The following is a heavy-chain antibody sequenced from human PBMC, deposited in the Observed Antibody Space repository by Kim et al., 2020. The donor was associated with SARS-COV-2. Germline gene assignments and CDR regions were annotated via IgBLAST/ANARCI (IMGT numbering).Heavy chain of an antibody. D-gene: IGHD3-10*01. Sequence: LQSRVTISVDTSKNQFSLKVSSVTAADTAVYYCARQYYGSGSPYYGMDVWGQGATVTVSS. CDR3: ARQYYGSGSPYYGMDV. V-gene: IGHV4-59*08. J-gene: IGHJ6*02.